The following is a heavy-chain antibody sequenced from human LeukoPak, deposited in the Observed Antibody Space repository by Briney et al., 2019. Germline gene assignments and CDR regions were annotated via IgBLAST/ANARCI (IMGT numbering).Heavy chain of an antibody. D-gene: IGHD6-19*01. CDR2: ISSSSSYI. CDR3: ARSYSSGFAIDY. Sequence: GGSLRLSCAASGFTFSNYAMTWVRQAPGKGLEWVSSISSSSSYIYYADSVKGRFTISRDNAKNSLYLQMNSLRAEDTAVYYCARSYSSGFAIDYWGQGTLVTVSS. J-gene: IGHJ4*02. V-gene: IGHV3-21*01. CDR1: GFTFSNYA.